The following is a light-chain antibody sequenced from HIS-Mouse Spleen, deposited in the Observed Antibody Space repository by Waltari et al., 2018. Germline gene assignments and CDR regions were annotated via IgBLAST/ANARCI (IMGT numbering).Light chain of an antibody. V-gene: IGKV3-15*01. Sequence: EIVMTQSPATLSVSPGERATLSCRASQSVSSNLAWYQQKPGQAPRLLIYGASTRATGIPARFSGSGSGTDFTLKISRVEAEDVGVYYCMQALQTWTFGQGTKVEIK. CDR3: MQALQTWT. J-gene: IGKJ1*01. CDR2: GAS. CDR1: QSVSSN.